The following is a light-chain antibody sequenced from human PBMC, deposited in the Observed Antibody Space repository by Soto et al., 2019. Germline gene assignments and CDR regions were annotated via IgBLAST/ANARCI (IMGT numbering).Light chain of an antibody. J-gene: IGLJ2*01. CDR1: NSDIGGYNY. CDR3: SSYTRSSTLVV. CDR2: EVS. Sequence: QSALTQPASVSGSPGQSVTISCTGSNSDIGGYNYVSWYQQHPGKAPKLMIYEVSNRPSGVSSRFSGSKSGNTASLTISGLQAEDEADYHCSSYTRSSTLVVFGGGTKVTVL. V-gene: IGLV2-14*01.